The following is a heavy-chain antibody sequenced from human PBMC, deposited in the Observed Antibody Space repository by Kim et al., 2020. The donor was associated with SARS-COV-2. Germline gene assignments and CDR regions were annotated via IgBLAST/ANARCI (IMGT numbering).Heavy chain of an antibody. J-gene: IGHJ4*02. CDR1: GGSISSFQ. Sequence: SETLSLTCSVSGGSISSFQRAWIRQPPGKGLEWIASISYSGSTYYNASLKSRVTISEDSAQNQFSLKLSSVTAADTAISYCARARAGGYNLWYFAYLNQG. V-gene: IGHV4-59*13. CDR3: ARARAGGYNLWYFAY. CDR2: ISYSGST. D-gene: IGHD5-18*01.